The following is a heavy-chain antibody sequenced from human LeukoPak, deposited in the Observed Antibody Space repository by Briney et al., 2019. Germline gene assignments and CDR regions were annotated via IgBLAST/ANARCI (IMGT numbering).Heavy chain of an antibody. J-gene: IGHJ4*02. D-gene: IGHD1-26*01. CDR2: VHTTGST. CDR1: GGSISSSY. CDR3: SRESGAFCPFGY. Sequence: PSETLSLTCTVSGGSISSSYWSWIRQPAGKRLEWIGRVHTTGSTNYNPSFKSRVTMSIDTSKTQFSLKLTSVTAADTAIYYCSRESGAFCPFGYWGQGTLLIVPP. V-gene: IGHV4-4*07.